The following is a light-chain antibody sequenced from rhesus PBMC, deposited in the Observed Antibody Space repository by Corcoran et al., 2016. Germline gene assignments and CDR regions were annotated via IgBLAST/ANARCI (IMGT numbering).Light chain of an antibody. CDR2: VVS. CDR3: MQTLQLPLT. J-gene: IGKJ4*01. V-gene: IGKV2-78*01. CDR1: QSLLDSDGYTH. Sequence: DIVMTQIPLSLPVTPGEPASISCRSSQSLLDSDGYTHLHWYLQKPGQSTPFLIYVVSNRASGVPDRFRGSGSGTDFTLKISRVEAGDVGLYYCMQTLQLPLTFGGGTKVEIK.